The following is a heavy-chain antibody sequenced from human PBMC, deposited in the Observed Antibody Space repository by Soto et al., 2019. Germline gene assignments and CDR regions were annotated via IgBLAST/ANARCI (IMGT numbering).Heavy chain of an antibody. CDR1: GFTFSSYA. Sequence: QVQLVESGGGVVQPGRSLRLSCAASGFTFSSYAMHWVRQAPGKGLEWVAVIAYDGSNKYYADSVKGRFTITRDNSKNTLYLQMNSLRAEATAVYYCAGEIAVAVWYFDLWGRGTLVTVSS. D-gene: IGHD6-19*01. V-gene: IGHV3-30-3*01. CDR3: AGEIAVAVWYFDL. CDR2: IAYDGSNK. J-gene: IGHJ2*01.